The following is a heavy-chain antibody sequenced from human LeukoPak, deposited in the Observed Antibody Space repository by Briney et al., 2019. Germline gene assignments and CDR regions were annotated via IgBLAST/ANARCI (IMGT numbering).Heavy chain of an antibody. Sequence: PSGTLSLTCTVSGGSISSYYWSWIRQPPGKGLEWIGYIYYSGSTNYNPSLKSRVTISVDTSKNQFSLKLSSVTAADTAVYSCAREVVVAAADAFDIWGQGTMATVSS. CDR2: IYYSGST. V-gene: IGHV4-59*01. D-gene: IGHD2-15*01. CDR3: AREVVVAAADAFDI. CDR1: GGSISSYY. J-gene: IGHJ3*02.